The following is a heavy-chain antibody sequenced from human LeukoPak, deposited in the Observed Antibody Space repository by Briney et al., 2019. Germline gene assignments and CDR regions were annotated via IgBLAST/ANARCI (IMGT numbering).Heavy chain of an antibody. CDR1: GFTFSSYA. CDR2: ISSNGGST. V-gene: IGHV3-64*01. J-gene: IGHJ5*02. D-gene: IGHD6-13*01. Sequence: GGSLRLSCAASGFTFSSYAMPWGRQAPGKGLEYVSAISSNGGSTYYANSVKGRFTISRDNSKNTLYLQMGSLRAEDMAVYYCARGSSYSSMDNWFDPWGQGTLVTVSS. CDR3: ARGSSYSSMDNWFDP.